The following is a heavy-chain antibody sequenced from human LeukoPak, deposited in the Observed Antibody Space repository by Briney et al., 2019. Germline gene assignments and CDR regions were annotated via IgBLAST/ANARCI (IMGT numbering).Heavy chain of an antibody. Sequence: SETLSLTCTVSGGSTSSSSYYWGWIRQPPGKGLEWIGSIYYSGSTYYNPSLKSRVTISVDTSKNQFSLKLSSVTAADTAVYYCARVLVVVPAAHFDYWGQGTLVTVSS. D-gene: IGHD2-2*01. CDR1: GGSTSSSSYY. V-gene: IGHV4-39*01. J-gene: IGHJ4*02. CDR3: ARVLVVVPAAHFDY. CDR2: IYYSGST.